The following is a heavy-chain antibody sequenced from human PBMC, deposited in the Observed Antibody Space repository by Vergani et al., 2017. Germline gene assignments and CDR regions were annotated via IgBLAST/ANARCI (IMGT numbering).Heavy chain of an antibody. Sequence: QVQLQESGPGLVKSSQTLSLTCTVSGGSISSGSYYWSWIRQPAGKGLEWIGRIYTTGSTSHNPSLESRVTMSADTSKNQFSLKLSSVTAADTAVYYCARPLQYRGDYYYMDVWGKGTTVTVSS. CDR3: ARPLQYRGDYYYMDV. CDR2: IYTTGST. V-gene: IGHV4-61*02. D-gene: IGHD5-18*01. J-gene: IGHJ6*03. CDR1: GGSISSGSYY.